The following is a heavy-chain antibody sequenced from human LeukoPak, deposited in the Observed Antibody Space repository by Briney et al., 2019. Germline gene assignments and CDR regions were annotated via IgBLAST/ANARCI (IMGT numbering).Heavy chain of an antibody. CDR2: INHSGST. Sequence: KTSETLSLTCAVYGGSFSGYYWSWIRQPPGKGLEWIGEINHSGSTNYNPSLKSRVTISVDTSKNQFSLKLSSVTAADTAVYYCARDQITMVRGVTSYYYYYGMDVWGQGTTVTVSS. V-gene: IGHV4-34*01. J-gene: IGHJ6*02. D-gene: IGHD3-10*01. CDR1: GGSFSGYY. CDR3: ARDQITMVRGVTSYYYYYGMDV.